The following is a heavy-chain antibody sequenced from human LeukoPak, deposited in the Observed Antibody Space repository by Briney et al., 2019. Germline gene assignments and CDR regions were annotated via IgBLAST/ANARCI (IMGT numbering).Heavy chain of an antibody. CDR1: GYIFTNYG. Sequence: ASVKVSCKASGYIFTNYGMNWVRQAPGQGLEWVGWINTNTGAPMYAQDFTGRFVFSLDTSVSTAYLQISSLKAEDTAVYYCARGERDYYYYMDVWGKGTTVTVSS. J-gene: IGHJ6*03. V-gene: IGHV7-4-1*02. CDR3: ARGERDYYYYMDV. CDR2: INTNTGAP.